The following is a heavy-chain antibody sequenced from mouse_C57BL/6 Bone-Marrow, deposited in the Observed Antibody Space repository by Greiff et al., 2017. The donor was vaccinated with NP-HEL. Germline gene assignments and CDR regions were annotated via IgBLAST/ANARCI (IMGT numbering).Heavy chain of an antibody. D-gene: IGHD2-4*01. J-gene: IGHJ3*01. CDR1: GFSLTSYG. V-gene: IGHV2-5*01. Sequence: VQLQQSGPGLVQPSQSLSITCTVSGFSLTSYGVHWVRQSPGKGLEWLGVIWRGGSTDYNAAFMSRLSITKDNSKSQVFFKMNSLQADDTAIYYCAKSLRDYERAWFAYWGQGTLVTVSA. CDR3: AKSLRDYERAWFAY. CDR2: IWRGGST.